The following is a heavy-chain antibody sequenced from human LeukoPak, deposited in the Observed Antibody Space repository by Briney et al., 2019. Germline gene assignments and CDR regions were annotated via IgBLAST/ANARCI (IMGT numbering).Heavy chain of an antibody. V-gene: IGHV3-30*02. D-gene: IGHD4-23*01. Sequence: GGSLRLSCAASGFTFRSFGMHWVRQAPGKGLEWVAFVRNDGDKTYYADSVRGRFTISRDNSKNTLFLQMNTLRPDDTAIYYCAKGSRWELLGFDYWGEGTLVTVSS. CDR1: GFTFRSFG. CDR2: VRNDGDKT. CDR3: AKGSRWELLGFDY. J-gene: IGHJ4*02.